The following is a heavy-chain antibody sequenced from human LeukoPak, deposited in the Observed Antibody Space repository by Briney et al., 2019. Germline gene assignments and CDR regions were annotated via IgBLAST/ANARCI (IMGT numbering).Heavy chain of an antibody. V-gene: IGHV1-18*01. CDR2: ISAYNGNT. J-gene: IGHJ4*02. D-gene: IGHD6-19*01. CDR3: ARAAPYSRGWYYFDY. Sequence: ASVKVSCKASGYTFTSYGISWVRQAPGQGLEWMGWISAYNGNTNYAQKLQGRVTMTTDTSTSTAYMELRSLRSDDTAVYYCARAAPYSRGWYYFDYWGQGTLVTVSP. CDR1: GYTFTSYG.